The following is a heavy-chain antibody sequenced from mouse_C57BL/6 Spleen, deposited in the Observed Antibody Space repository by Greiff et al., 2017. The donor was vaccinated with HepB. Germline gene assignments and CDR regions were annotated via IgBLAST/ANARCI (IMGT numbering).Heavy chain of an antibody. V-gene: IGHV1-4*01. CDR2: INPSSGYT. J-gene: IGHJ4*01. Sequence: VKLVESGAELARPGASVKMSCKASGYTFTSYTMHWVKQRPGQGLEWIGYINPSSGYTKYNQKFKDKATLTADKSSSTAYMQLSSLTSEDSAVYYCARYYGYDGYAMDYWGQGTSVTVSS. D-gene: IGHD2-2*01. CDR3: ARYYGYDGYAMDY. CDR1: GYTFTSYT.